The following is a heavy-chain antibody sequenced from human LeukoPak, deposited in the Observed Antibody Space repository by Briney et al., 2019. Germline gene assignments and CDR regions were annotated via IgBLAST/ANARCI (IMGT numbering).Heavy chain of an antibody. CDR3: ARAGGTYYGIAFDI. Sequence: GGSLRLSCAASGFTFSSYWMSWVRQAPGKGLEWVANIKQDGSEKYYVDSVKGRFTISRDNAKNSLYPQMNSLRAEDTAVYYCARAGGTYYGIAFDIWGQGTKVAVSS. J-gene: IGHJ3*02. CDR2: IKQDGSEK. CDR1: GFTFSSYW. D-gene: IGHD1-26*01. V-gene: IGHV3-7*01.